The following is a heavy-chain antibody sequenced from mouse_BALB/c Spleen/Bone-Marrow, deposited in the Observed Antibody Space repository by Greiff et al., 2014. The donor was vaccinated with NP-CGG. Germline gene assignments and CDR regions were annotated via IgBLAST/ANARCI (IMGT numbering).Heavy chain of an antibody. V-gene: IGHV2-9*02. CDR1: GFSLTNYG. J-gene: IGHJ4*01. CDR2: IWADGST. CDR3: ARITTATGAMDY. D-gene: IGHD1-2*01. Sequence: QVQLKQSGPGLVAPSQSLSITCTVSGFSLTNYGVHWVRQPPGKGLEWLGAIWADGSTNYNSALMSRLSISKDNSKSQVFFKMNSLQNDDTAMYYCARITTATGAMDYWGQGTSVTVSS.